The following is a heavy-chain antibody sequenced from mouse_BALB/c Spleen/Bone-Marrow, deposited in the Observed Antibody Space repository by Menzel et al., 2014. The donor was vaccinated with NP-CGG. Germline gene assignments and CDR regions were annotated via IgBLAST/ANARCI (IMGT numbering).Heavy chain of an antibody. CDR2: IRNKANGYTT. CDR1: GFTFTDYY. D-gene: IGHD2-1*01. CDR3: ARDSRSTVSHFDY. Sequence: EVQGVESGGGLVQPGGSLRLSCATSGFTFTDYYMNWVRQPPGKALEWLGFIRNKANGYTTEYSASVKGRLTISRDKSQSILYLKMNTLRAEDSATYYCARDSRSTVSHFDYWGQGTTLTVSS. J-gene: IGHJ2*01. V-gene: IGHV7-3*02.